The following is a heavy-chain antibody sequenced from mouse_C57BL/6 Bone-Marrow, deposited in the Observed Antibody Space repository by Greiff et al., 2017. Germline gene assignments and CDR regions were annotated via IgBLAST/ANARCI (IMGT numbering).Heavy chain of an antibody. V-gene: IGHV5-16*01. Sequence: EVQVVASEGGLVQPGSSMKLSCTASGFTFSDYYMAWVRQVPEKGLEWVANINYDGSSTYYLDSLKSRFIISRDNAKNILYLQMSSLKSEDTATYYCARDGGYYNAMDYWGQGTSVTVSS. J-gene: IGHJ4*01. D-gene: IGHD2-2*01. CDR3: ARDGGYYNAMDY. CDR1: GFTFSDYY. CDR2: INYDGSST.